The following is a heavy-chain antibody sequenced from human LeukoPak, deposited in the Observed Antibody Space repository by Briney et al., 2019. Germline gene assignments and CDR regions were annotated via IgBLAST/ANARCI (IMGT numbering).Heavy chain of an antibody. D-gene: IGHD2-2*01. CDR3: ARDPGGYCSSTSCYRAHLDY. V-gene: IGHV3-30-3*01. CDR1: GFTFSSYA. CDR2: ISYDGSNK. J-gene: IGHJ4*02. Sequence: GGSLRLSCAASGFTFSSYAMHWVRQAPGKGLEWVAVISYDGSNKYYADSVKGRFTISRDNSKNTLYLQMNSLRAEDTAVYYCARDPGGYCSSTSCYRAHLDYWGQGTLVTVSS.